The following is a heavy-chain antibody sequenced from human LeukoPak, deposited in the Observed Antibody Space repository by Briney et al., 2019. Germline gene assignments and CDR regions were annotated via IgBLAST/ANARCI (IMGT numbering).Heavy chain of an antibody. J-gene: IGHJ4*02. CDR1: GFTFSSYE. V-gene: IGHV3-48*03. CDR3: AKGSNGYGDY. CDR2: ISSSSSYT. D-gene: IGHD5-18*01. Sequence: PGGSLRLSCAASGFTFSSYEMNWVRQAPGKGLEWVSYISSSSSYTNYADSVKGRFTISRDNSKNTLSLQMNSLRAEDTAVYYCAKGSNGYGDYWGQGTLVTVSS.